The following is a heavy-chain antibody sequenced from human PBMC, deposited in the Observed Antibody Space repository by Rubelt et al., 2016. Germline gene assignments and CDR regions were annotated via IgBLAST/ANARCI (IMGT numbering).Heavy chain of an antibody. V-gene: IGHV1-3*01. CDR3: ARGGYSSRYYYYGMDV. CDR2: INAGNGNT. D-gene: IGHD6-13*01. Sequence: VRQAPGQRLEWMGWINAGNGNTKYSQKFQGRVTITRDTSASTAYMELSSLRSEDTAVYYCARGGYSSRYYYYGMDVWGQGTTVTVSS. J-gene: IGHJ6*02.